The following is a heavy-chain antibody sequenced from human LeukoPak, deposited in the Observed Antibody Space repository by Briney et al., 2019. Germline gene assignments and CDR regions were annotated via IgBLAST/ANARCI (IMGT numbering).Heavy chain of an antibody. J-gene: IGHJ5*02. CDR3: ARPLNYYDSSGANNWFDP. V-gene: IGHV1-18*01. CDR2: ISAYNGNT. CDR1: GYTFTSYG. Sequence: ASVKVSCKASGYTFTSYGISWVRQAPGQGLEWMGWISAYNGNTNYAQKLQGRVTVTTDTSTSTAYMELRSLRSDDTAVYYCARPLNYYDSSGANNWFDPWGQGTLVTVSS. D-gene: IGHD3-22*01.